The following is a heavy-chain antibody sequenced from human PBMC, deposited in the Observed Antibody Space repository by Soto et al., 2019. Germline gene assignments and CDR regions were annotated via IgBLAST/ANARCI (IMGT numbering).Heavy chain of an antibody. J-gene: IGHJ4*02. D-gene: IGHD2-15*01. CDR1: GGSISSYY. V-gene: IGHV4-59*01. Sequence: PSETLSLTSTVSGGSISSYYCSWIRQPPGKGLEWIGYIYYSGSTNYNPSLKSRVTISVDTSKNQFSLKLSYVTAADTAVYYCARGGYCSGGSCYGVPYFDYWGQGTLVTVSS. CDR2: IYYSGST. CDR3: ARGGYCSGGSCYGVPYFDY.